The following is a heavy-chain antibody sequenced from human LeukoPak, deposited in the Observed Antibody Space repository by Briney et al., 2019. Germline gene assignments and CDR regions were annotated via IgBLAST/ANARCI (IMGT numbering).Heavy chain of an antibody. CDR1: GGSISSGGYS. J-gene: IGHJ5*02. D-gene: IGHD3-16*01. Sequence: PSETLSLTCAVSGGSISSGGYSWSWIRQPPGKGLEWIGYIYHSGSTYYNPSLKSRVTISVDRSKNQFSLKLSSVTAADTAVYYCARGWGIGYNWFDPWGQGTLVTVSS. CDR2: IYHSGST. V-gene: IGHV4-30-2*01. CDR3: ARGWGIGYNWFDP.